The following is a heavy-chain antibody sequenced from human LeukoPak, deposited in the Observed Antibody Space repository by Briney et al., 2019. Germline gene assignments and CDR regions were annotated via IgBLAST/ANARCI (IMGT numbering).Heavy chain of an antibody. CDR2: ISAYSGGT. D-gene: IGHD5-24*01. CDR3: ARAGTVEMTPLDY. J-gene: IGHJ4*02. CDR1: GYTFTSYG. Sequence: ASVKVSCKASGYTFTSYGISWVRQAPGQGLEWMGWISAYSGGTNYAQKFQGWVTMTRDTSISTAYMELSRLRSDDTAVYYCARAGTVEMTPLDYWGQGTLVTVSS. V-gene: IGHV1-2*04.